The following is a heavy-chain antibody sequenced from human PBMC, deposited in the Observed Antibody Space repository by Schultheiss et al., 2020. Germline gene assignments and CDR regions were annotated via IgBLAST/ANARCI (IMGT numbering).Heavy chain of an antibody. CDR2: INHSGST. J-gene: IGHJ4*02. CDR3: ARHDYGDYVRFPDY. V-gene: IGHV4-34*01. Sequence: SETLSLTCAVYGGSFSGYYWSWIRQPPGKGLEWIGEINHSGSTNYNPSLKSRVTISVDTSKNQFSLKLSSVTAADTAVYYCARHDYGDYVRFPDYWGQGTLVTVSS. D-gene: IGHD4-17*01. CDR1: GGSFSGYY.